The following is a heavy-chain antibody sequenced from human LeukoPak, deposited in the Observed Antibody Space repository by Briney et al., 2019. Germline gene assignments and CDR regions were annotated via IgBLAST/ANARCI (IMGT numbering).Heavy chain of an antibody. J-gene: IGHJ4*02. Sequence: GGSLRLSCAASGFTFSSYAMSWVRQAPGKGLEWVAVISYDGSNKYYADSVKGRFTISRDNSKNTLYLQMNSLRAEDMAVYYCASDSGSYSRWGQGTLVTVSS. V-gene: IGHV3-30*03. CDR1: GFTFSSYA. D-gene: IGHD1-26*01. CDR3: ASDSGSYSR. CDR2: ISYDGSNK.